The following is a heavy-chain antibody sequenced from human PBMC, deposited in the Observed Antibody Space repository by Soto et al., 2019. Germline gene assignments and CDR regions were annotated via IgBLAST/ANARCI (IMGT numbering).Heavy chain of an antibody. J-gene: IGHJ4*02. Sequence: SATXSLTCTFSVCSVSIGSYYWSWIRQHPGRGLEWIGYIYYTGNTYYNPSLKSRLAISVDTSKNQFPLKLTSVTAADTAVYYCERDKRSDYYNENWGQGTLVKVSS. V-gene: IGHV4-31*03. CDR3: ERDKRSDYYNEN. D-gene: IGHD3-3*01. CDR2: IYYTGNT. CDR1: VCSVSIGSYY.